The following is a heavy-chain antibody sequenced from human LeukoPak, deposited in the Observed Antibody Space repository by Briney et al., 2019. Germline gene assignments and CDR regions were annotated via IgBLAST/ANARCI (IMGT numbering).Heavy chain of an antibody. V-gene: IGHV3-7*01. CDR1: GFTFSSYW. CDR2: INQDGSEG. D-gene: IGHD1-1*01. Sequence: GGSLRLSCAASGFTFSSYWMTWVRQAPGKGLEWVANINQDGSEGYFVDSVKGRFTISRDNAKNSLYLQMNSLRAEDTAVYYCARDGTRTTGTTFDIWGQGTMDTVSS. CDR3: ARDGTRTTGTTFDI. J-gene: IGHJ3*02.